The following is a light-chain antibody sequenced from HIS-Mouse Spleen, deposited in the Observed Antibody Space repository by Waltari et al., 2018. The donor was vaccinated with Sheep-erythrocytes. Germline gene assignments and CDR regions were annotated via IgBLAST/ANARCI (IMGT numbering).Light chain of an antibody. J-gene: IGLJ2*01. Sequence: SSELTQPPSVSVSPGQTASITCSGDKLGDKYACWYQQKPGQSPVLVIYQDTKRPSGIPERVSGSNSWNTATLTISGTQAMDEADYYCQAWDSSIVVFGGGTKLTVL. CDR1: KLGDKY. CDR3: QAWDSSIVV. V-gene: IGLV3-1*01. CDR2: QDT.